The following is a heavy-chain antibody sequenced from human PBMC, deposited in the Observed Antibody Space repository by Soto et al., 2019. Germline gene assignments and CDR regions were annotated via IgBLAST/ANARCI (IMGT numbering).Heavy chain of an antibody. CDR2: THDSGST. CDR1: GGSISSYY. CDR3: ASSNIAAAGFYYYGMDV. Sequence: SETLSLTCTVSGGSISSYYWSWIRQSPGKGLEWIGYTHDSGSTNYNPSLKSRVTMSVDTSKNQFSLKLSSVTAADTAVYYCASSNIAAAGFYYYGMDVWGRGTTVTVSS. D-gene: IGHD6-13*01. J-gene: IGHJ6*02. V-gene: IGHV4-59*08.